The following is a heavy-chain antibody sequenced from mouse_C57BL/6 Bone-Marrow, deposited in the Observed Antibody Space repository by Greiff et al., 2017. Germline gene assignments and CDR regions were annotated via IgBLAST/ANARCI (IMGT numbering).Heavy chain of an antibody. CDR1: GYTFTSYW. V-gene: IGHV1-7*01. D-gene: IGHD2-3*01. CDR2: INPSSGYT. Sequence: QVHVKQSGAELAKPGASVKLSCKASGYTFTSYWMHWVKQRPGQGLEWIGYINPSSGYTKYNQKFKDKATLTADKSYSTAYMQLSSLTYEDSSVYYCASDGYYIYYYSMYYWCQGTSVTVSS. J-gene: IGHJ4*01. CDR3: ASDGYYIYYYSMYY.